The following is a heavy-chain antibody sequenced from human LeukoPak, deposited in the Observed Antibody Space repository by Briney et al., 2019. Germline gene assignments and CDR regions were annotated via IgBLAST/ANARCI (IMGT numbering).Heavy chain of an antibody. CDR2: ISGSGGST. V-gene: IGHV3-23*01. Sequence: GGSLRLSCAASGFTFSSYAMSWVRQAPGKGLEWVSAISGSGGSTYYADSVKGRFTISRDNSKNTLYLQMNSLRAEDTAVYYCASSDYGGYYYYYGMDVWGQGTTVTVSS. D-gene: IGHD3-16*01. CDR1: GFTFSSYA. CDR3: ASSDYGGYYYYYGMDV. J-gene: IGHJ6*02.